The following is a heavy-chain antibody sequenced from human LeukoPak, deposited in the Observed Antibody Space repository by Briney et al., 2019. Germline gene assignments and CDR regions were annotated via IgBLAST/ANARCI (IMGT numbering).Heavy chain of an antibody. D-gene: IGHD2-21*02. CDR1: GASISTSY. CDR2: VHYPATT. Sequence: SETLSLTCTVSGASISTSYWSWIRQPPGKGLEWIAHVHYPATTIYNPSLKSRVAISLDASKRQFTLKLSSMTAADTAVYYCARHAHHGDQDHWGQGNLVAVSS. J-gene: IGHJ4*02. CDR3: ARHAHHGDQDH. V-gene: IGHV4-59*08.